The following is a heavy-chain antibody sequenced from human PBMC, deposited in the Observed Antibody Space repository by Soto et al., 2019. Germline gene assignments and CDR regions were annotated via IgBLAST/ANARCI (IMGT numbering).Heavy chain of an antibody. D-gene: IGHD3-22*01. CDR3: AMGYYDSSGYQTTSRFDP. J-gene: IGHJ5*02. CDR1: GGSISSGDYY. CDR2: IYYSGST. V-gene: IGHV4-30-4*01. Sequence: SSETLSLTCTVSGGSISSGDYYWSWIRQPPGKGLEWIGYIYYSGSTYYNQSLKSRVTISVDTSKNQFSLKLSSVTAADTAVYYCAMGYYDSSGYQTTSRFDPWGQGTLVTVSS.